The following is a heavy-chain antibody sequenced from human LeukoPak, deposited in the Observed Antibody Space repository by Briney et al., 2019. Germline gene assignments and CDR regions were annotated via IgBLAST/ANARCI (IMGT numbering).Heavy chain of an antibody. D-gene: IGHD5-18*01. CDR1: GFTFDDYA. CDR2: ISWNSGSI. J-gene: IGHJ6*02. Sequence: GGSLRLSCAASGFTFDDYAMRWVRQAPGKGLEWVSGISWNSGSIGYADSVKGRFTISRDNAKNSLYLQMNSLRAEDTALYYCAKQGYSYGFHPKMYGMDVWGQGTTVTVSS. V-gene: IGHV3-9*01. CDR3: AKQGYSYGFHPKMYGMDV.